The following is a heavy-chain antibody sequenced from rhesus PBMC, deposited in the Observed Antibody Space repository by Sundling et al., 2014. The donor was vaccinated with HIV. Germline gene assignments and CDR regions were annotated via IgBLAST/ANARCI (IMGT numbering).Heavy chain of an antibody. D-gene: IGHD6-31*01. CDR3: ARDHGSGWPHFDY. Sequence: QVTLKESGPALVKPTQTLTLTCTFSGFSLSTSGMGVGWIRQPPGKALEWLASIYWDDDKHYSTSLKSRLTISKDTSKNQVVLTMTTMVPVDTATYYCARDHGSGWPHFDYWGQGVLVTVSS. CDR1: GFSLSTSGMG. V-gene: IGHV2S1*01. J-gene: IGHJ4*01. CDR2: IYWDDDK.